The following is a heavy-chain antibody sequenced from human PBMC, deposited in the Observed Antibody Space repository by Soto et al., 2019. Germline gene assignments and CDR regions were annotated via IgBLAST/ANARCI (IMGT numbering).Heavy chain of an antibody. D-gene: IGHD4-17*01. CDR3: ARRYGDYFDF. CDR2: IYYSGGT. Sequence: SETMCVTCTVSGGSISSYYWSWIRQPPGKGLEWIGYIYYSGGTNYNPSLKSRVTISVATSKNQFSLKLSSVTAADTAVYYCARRYGDYFDFWGQGTLVTVSS. V-gene: IGHV4-59*08. J-gene: IGHJ4*02. CDR1: GGSISSYY.